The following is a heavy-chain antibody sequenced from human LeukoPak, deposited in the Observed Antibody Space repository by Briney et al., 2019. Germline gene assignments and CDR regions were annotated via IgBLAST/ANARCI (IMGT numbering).Heavy chain of an antibody. CDR1: GFTFSSYW. V-gene: IGHV3-74*01. CDR3: TRDGYSSSWYSYY. CDR2: INADGSST. Sequence: GGSLRLSCAASGFTFSSYWMHWVRQAPGKGLVWVSRINADGSSTSYADSVKGRFTVSRDSAKNTLYLQMNSLRADDTAVYYCTRDGYSSSWYSYYWGQGTMVTVSS. D-gene: IGHD6-13*01. J-gene: IGHJ4*02.